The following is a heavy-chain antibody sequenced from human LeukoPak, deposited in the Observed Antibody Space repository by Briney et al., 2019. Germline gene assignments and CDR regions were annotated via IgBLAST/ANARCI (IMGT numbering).Heavy chain of an antibody. Sequence: GGSLRLSCAASGFTFSSYEMNWVRQAPGKGLEWFSYISSSGSTIYYADSVKGRFTISRYNAKNSLYLQMNSLRAEDTAVYYCARDYYYYYMDVWGKGTTVTVSS. J-gene: IGHJ6*03. V-gene: IGHV3-48*03. CDR1: GFTFSSYE. CDR3: ARDYYYYYMDV. CDR2: ISSSGSTI.